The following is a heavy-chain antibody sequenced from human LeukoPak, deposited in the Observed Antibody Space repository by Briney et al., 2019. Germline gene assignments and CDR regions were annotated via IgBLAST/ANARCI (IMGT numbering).Heavy chain of an antibody. Sequence: SETLSLTCSVSGGSISSYYWSWIRLPPGKGLEWIGYIYYTGATYYNPSLKSRVTISLDTSKNQFSLKLSSVTAADAAVYYCARAGYSYGTGYYFDYWGQGALVTVSS. CDR3: ARAGYSYGTGYYFDY. CDR1: GGSISSYY. D-gene: IGHD5-18*01. J-gene: IGHJ4*02. CDR2: IYYTGAT. V-gene: IGHV4-59*01.